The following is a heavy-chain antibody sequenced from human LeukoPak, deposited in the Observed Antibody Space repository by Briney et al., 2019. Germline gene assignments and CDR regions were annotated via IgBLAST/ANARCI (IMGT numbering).Heavy chain of an antibody. J-gene: IGHJ4*02. V-gene: IGHV3-48*03. Sequence: GGSLRLSCAASGFTFSSYEMNWVRQAPGKGLEWVSYISGSGSTIYYADSVKGRFTISRDNAKNSLYLQMNSLRAEGTAVYYCARDSRIVATIDYWGQGTLVTVSS. CDR3: ARDSRIVATIDY. CDR2: ISGSGSTI. CDR1: GFTFSSYE. D-gene: IGHD5-12*01.